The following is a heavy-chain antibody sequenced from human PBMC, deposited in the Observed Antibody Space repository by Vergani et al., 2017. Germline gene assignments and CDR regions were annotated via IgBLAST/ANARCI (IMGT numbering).Heavy chain of an antibody. CDR3: AREXDVDYYDILTGYYRVGYYFDY. CDR1: GFTFSNYS. CDR2: ISSSSSYI. D-gene: IGHD3-9*01. Sequence: EVQLVESGGGLVKPGGSLRLSCAASGFTFSNYSMNWVRQAPGKGLEWVSSISSSSSYIYYADSVKGRFTISRDNAKNSLYLQMNSLRAEDTAVYYCAREXDVDYYDILTGYYRVGYYFDYWGQGTLVTVSP. J-gene: IGHJ4*02. V-gene: IGHV3-21*01.